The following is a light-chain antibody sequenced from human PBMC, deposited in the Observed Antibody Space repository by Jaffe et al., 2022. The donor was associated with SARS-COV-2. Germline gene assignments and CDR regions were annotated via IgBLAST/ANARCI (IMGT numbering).Light chain of an antibody. CDR2: LGS. CDR3: MKGLLPFT. V-gene: IGKV2-28*01. Sequence: DIVMTQSPLSLPVTPGEPASISCKSSQSLLHSNGNNYVDWYLQKPGQSPQLLIYLGSKRASGVPDKFSGSGSGTDFTLKISAVEPEDVGVYYCMKGLLPFTFGPGTKVDI. CDR1: QSLLHSNGNNY. J-gene: IGKJ3*01.